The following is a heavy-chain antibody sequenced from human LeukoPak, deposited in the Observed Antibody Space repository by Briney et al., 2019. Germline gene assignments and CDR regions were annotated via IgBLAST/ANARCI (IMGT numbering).Heavy chain of an antibody. V-gene: IGHV1-3*03. CDR2: INAGNGNT. CDR3: ARAIYSSSWTFDY. CDR1: GYTFTSYA. Sequence: ASVKVSCKASGYTFTSYAMHWVRQAPGQRLEWMGWINAGNGNTKYSQEFQGRVTITRDTSASTAYMELSSLRSEDMAVYYCARAIYSSSWTFDYWGQGTLVTVSS. J-gene: IGHJ4*02. D-gene: IGHD6-13*01.